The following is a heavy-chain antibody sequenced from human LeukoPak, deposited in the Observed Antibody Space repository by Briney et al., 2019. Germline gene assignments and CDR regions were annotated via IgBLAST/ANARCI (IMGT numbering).Heavy chain of an antibody. CDR3: VRAPYFDAVGTSFDAFDN. CDR2: ARNKAHGYTT. D-gene: IGHD2/OR15-2a*01. Sequence: PGGSLRLSCAASGFSFSDDHMDWVRQAPGKGLEWVGRARNKAHGYTTRYAVSVEGRFTISRDDSKNSVYLQMDSLKTEDTALYHCVRAPYFDAVGTSFDAFDNWGEGAMVTVPS. CDR1: GFSFSDDH. V-gene: IGHV3-72*01. J-gene: IGHJ3*02.